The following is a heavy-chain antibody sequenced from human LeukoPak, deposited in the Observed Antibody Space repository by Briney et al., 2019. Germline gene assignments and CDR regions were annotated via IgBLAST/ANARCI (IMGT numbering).Heavy chain of an antibody. V-gene: IGHV1-2*02. CDR3: ARDRFLEWLFDY. CDR1: GYTFTGYY. CDR2: INPNSGGT. Sequence: GASVKVSCKASGYTFTGYYMHWVRQAPGQGPEWMGWINPNSGGTNYAQKFQGRVTMTRDTSISTAYMELSRLRSDDTAVYYCARDRFLEWLFDYWGQGTLVTVSS. J-gene: IGHJ4*02. D-gene: IGHD3-3*01.